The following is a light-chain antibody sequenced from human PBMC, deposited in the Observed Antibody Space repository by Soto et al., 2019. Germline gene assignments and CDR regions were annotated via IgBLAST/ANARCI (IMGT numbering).Light chain of an antibody. CDR3: SSYAGNNNVV. J-gene: IGLJ2*01. V-gene: IGLV2-8*01. Sequence: QSALTQPPSASGSPGQSVTISCTGTSSDVGDYKFVSWYQQHPGKAPKLLIYEVSRRPSGVPDRFSGSKSGNTASLTVSGLQDEDEADYYCSSYAGNNNVVFGGGTKVTVL. CDR2: EVS. CDR1: SSDVGDYKF.